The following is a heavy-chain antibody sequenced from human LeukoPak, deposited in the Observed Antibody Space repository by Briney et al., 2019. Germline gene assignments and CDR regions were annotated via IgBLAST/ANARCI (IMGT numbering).Heavy chain of an antibody. Sequence: PSETLSLTCAVYGGSFSGYYWSWIRQPPGKGLEWIGYIYYSGSTYYNPSLKSRVTISVDTSKNQFSLKLSSVTAADTAVYYCARGRGYSYGMGGYYFDYWGQGTLVTVSS. J-gene: IGHJ4*02. V-gene: IGHV4-30-4*01. CDR3: ARGRGYSYGMGGYYFDY. CDR1: GGSFSGYY. D-gene: IGHD5-18*01. CDR2: IYYSGST.